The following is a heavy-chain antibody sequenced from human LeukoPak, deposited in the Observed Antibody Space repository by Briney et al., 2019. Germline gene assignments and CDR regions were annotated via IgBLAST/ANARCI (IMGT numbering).Heavy chain of an antibody. J-gene: IGHJ4*02. CDR3: ARGVANGDYGGDY. CDR1: GFTFSSYW. D-gene: IGHD4-17*01. CDR2: IKQDGSEK. V-gene: IGHV3-7*01. Sequence: GGSLRLSCAASGFTFSSYWMSWVRHAPGKGLEWVANIKQDGSEKYYVDSVKGRFTISRDNAKNSLYLQMNSLRAEDTAVYYCARGVANGDYGGDYWGQGTLDTVSS.